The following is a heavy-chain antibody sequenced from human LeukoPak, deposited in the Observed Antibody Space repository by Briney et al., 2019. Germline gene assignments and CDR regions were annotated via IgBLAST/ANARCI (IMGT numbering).Heavy chain of an antibody. CDR1: GGTFSSYA. J-gene: IGHJ4*02. CDR2: ISAYNGNT. CDR3: ATSSYGDFPLDY. Sequence: ASVKVSCKASGGTFSSYAISWVRQAPGQGLEWMGWISAYNGNTNYAHKFQGRVTLTTDTSTSTVYMELRSLRSDDTAVYYCATSSYGDFPLDYWGQGTLV. D-gene: IGHD2-21*01. V-gene: IGHV1-18*01.